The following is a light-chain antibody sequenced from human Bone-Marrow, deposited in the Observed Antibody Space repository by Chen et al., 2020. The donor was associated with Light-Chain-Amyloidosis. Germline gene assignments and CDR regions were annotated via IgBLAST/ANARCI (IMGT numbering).Light chain of an antibody. Sequence: DIVMTQSPDSLAVSLGERATINCKSSQTLLYNSNRKNCLAWYQQKPGQPPKLLISWASTRESGVPDRFSGSGSGTDFTLTISSLQAEDVAVYYCQQYYTTPLTFGGGTKVQIK. CDR2: WAS. J-gene: IGKJ4*01. CDR3: QQYYTTPLT. CDR1: QTLLYNSNRKNC. V-gene: IGKV4-1*01.